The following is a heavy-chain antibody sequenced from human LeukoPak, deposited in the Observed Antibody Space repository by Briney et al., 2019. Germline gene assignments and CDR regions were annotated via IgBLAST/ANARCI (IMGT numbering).Heavy chain of an antibody. D-gene: IGHD3-22*01. CDR3: ASCNDSSGYFAY. CDR2: VNTNTGNP. Sequence: ASVKVSCKPSGYTFTDYAINWVRQAPGQGLEYMGWVNTNTGNPTYAQGFTGRFVFSSDSSVSTAYLQITSLKADDSAIYFCASCNDSSGYFAYWGQGTLVTVSS. J-gene: IGHJ4*02. V-gene: IGHV7-4-1*02. CDR1: GYTFTDYA.